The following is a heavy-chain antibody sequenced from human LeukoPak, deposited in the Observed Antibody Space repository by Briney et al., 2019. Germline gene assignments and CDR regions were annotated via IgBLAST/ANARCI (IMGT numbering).Heavy chain of an antibody. V-gene: IGHV3-66*01. CDR2: IYSGGST. J-gene: IGHJ4*02. D-gene: IGHD3-22*01. Sequence: GGSLRLSCAASGFTVSSNYMSWVRQAPGKGLEWVSVIYSGGSTYYADSVKGRFTISRDNAKNSLYLQMNSLRAEDTAVYYCAGALDSSGYSPIGYWGQGTLVTVSS. CDR3: AGALDSSGYSPIGY. CDR1: GFTVSSNY.